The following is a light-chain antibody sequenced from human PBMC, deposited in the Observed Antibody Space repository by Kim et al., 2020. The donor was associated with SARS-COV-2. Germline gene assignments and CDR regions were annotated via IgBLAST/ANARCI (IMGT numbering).Light chain of an antibody. J-gene: IGLJ2*01. V-gene: IGLV3-19*01. CDR1: SLRSYY. CDR2: GKN. Sequence: SSELTQDPAVSVALGQTVRITCQGDSLRSYYATWYQQKPGQAPILVIYGKNNRTSGIPDRFSGYSSGNTASLTITGAQAEDEADYYCNSRDSNDNVVFG. CDR3: NSRDSNDNVV.